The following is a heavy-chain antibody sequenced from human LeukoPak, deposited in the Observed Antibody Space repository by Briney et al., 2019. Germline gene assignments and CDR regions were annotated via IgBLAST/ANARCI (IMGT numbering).Heavy chain of an antibody. CDR2: IFNDGST. CDR1: GLTVRSNY. CDR3: ARDPGGDNAY. Sequence: GGSLTLSCAVSGLTVRSNYMSWVRQAPGKGLEWVSLIFNDGSTYYADSVKARFTISRDNSMDTLYLQMNSLRVEDTAVYYCARDPGGDNAYWGQGALVTVSS. V-gene: IGHV3-66*01. J-gene: IGHJ4*02. D-gene: IGHD4-17*01.